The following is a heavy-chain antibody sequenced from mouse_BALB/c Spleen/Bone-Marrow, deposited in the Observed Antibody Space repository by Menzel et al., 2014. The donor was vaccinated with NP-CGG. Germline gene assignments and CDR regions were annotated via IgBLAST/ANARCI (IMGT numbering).Heavy chain of an antibody. CDR2: ISSGGSYT. Sequence: EVMLVESGGGLVKPGGSLKLSCAASGFTFSSYAMSWVRQTPEKRLEWVATISSGGSYTYYPDSVKGRFTISRDNAKNTLYLQMSSLRSEDTAMYYCARPHYYGSSWFAYRGQGTLVTVSA. J-gene: IGHJ3*01. V-gene: IGHV5-9-1*01. CDR3: ARPHYYGSSWFAY. D-gene: IGHD1-1*01. CDR1: GFTFSSYA.